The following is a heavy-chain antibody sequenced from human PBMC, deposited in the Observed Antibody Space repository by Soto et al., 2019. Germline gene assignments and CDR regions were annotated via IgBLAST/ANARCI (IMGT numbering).Heavy chain of an antibody. D-gene: IGHD2-15*01. J-gene: IGHJ5*02. V-gene: IGHV1-46*03. CDR1: GYTFTSYY. CDR2: INPSGGST. CDR3: PSSFPCGGCYEFAP. Sequence: QVQLVQSGAEVKKPGASVKVSCKASGYTFTSYYMHWVRQAPGQGLEWMGIINPSGGSTSYAQKCRGRVTMTGDTSTTTVYRERRRLRSEDPAVYSWPSSFPCGGCYEFAPWGQGTLVPVSS.